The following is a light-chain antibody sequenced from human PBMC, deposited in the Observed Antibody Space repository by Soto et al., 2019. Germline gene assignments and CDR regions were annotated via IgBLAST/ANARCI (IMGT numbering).Light chain of an antibody. J-gene: IGKJ1*01. CDR1: QSLLQSNGYNY. CDR3: MQSQQTPPT. V-gene: IGKV2-28*01. Sequence: DIVKTQSPLSLPVTPGEPASISCSSSQSLLQSNGYNYLDWYLQKPGQSPQLLIFFGSYRASGVPDRFSGSGSGTDFTLKIRSVEAEDVGIYYCMQSQQTPPTFGQGTRVEIK. CDR2: FGS.